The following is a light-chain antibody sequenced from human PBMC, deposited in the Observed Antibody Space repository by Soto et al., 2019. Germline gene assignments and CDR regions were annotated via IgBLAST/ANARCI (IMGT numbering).Light chain of an antibody. Sequence: QSVLTQPPSVSGAPGQRVTISCTGSSSNIGAGYDVHWYQQLPGTAPKLLIYGNSNRPSGVPDRFSGSKSGTSASLAITGLQAEPEVDSYCQSYDSSLSGRVVFGGGTKLTVL. J-gene: IGLJ2*01. CDR2: GNS. CDR3: QSYDSSLSGRVV. V-gene: IGLV1-40*01. CDR1: SSNIGAGYD.